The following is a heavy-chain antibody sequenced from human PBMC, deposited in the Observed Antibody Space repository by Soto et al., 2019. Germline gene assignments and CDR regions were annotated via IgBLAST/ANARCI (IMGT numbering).Heavy chain of an antibody. J-gene: IGHJ6*03. D-gene: IGHD6-19*01. Sequence: QDQLVQSGVEVKKPGASVKVSCKASGYSFTNYGITWVRQAPGQGFEWMGWISAYNGNTNYAQKVQGRVPMTTDASTSTAYLELRSLRSDDTAVYYCARDRGVAPPVAGNTHYYYYMDVWGKGTTVTVSS. CDR2: ISAYNGNT. CDR3: ARDRGVAPPVAGNTHYYYYMDV. CDR1: GYSFTNYG. V-gene: IGHV1-18*01.